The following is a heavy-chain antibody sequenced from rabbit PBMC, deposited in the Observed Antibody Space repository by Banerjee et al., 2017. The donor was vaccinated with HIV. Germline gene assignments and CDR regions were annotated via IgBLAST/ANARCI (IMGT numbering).Heavy chain of an antibody. CDR3: AGSDAGYPGYGAVML. Sequence: SGSTYYASWAKGRFTISKTSSTTVTLQMTSLTAADTATYFCAGSDAGYPGYGAVMLWGPGTLVTVS. CDR2: SGST. D-gene: IGHD7-1*01. V-gene: IGHV1S40*01. J-gene: IGHJ4*01.